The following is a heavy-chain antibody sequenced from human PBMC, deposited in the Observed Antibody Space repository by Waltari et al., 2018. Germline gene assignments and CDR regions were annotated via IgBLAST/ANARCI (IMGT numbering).Heavy chain of an antibody. V-gene: IGHV3-23*01. CDR2: ISGSGGST. CDR1: GFTFSSYA. Sequence: CVASGFTFSSYAMSLVRQAQGKGLEWVSAISGSGGSTSYAATVKCRFTISRDNSKNTLYLQMNSLRAEDTAAYYCAKAVVVVAATQSWRDWGQGTLVTVSS. D-gene: IGHD2-15*01. J-gene: IGHJ1*01. CDR3: AKAVVVVAATQSWRD.